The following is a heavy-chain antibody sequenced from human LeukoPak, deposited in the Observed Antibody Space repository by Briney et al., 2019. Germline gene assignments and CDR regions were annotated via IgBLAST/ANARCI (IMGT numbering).Heavy chain of an antibody. Sequence: SETLSLTCTVSGDSVSSGSYYWRWIRQPPGKGLEWIGYIYYNGDTNYNPSLKSRVTIEADTSKNQFSLKLNSVTAADTAVYYCARLTYYDIGDHWGQGTLVTVSS. CDR1: GDSVSSGSYY. CDR2: IYYNGDT. J-gene: IGHJ4*02. D-gene: IGHD3-9*01. CDR3: ARLTYYDIGDH. V-gene: IGHV4-61*01.